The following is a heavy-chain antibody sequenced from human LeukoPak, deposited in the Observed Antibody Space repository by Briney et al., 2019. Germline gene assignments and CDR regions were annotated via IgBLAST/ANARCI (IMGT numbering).Heavy chain of an antibody. CDR2: IYYSGST. Sequence: KSSETLSLTCTVSGGSISSSSYYWGWIRQPPGKGLEWIGSIYYSGSTYYNPSLKSRVTISVDTSKNQFSLKLSSVTAADTAVYYCASWAYDFWSGHRGYYFDYWGQGTLVTVSS. CDR3: ASWAYDFWSGHRGYYFDY. D-gene: IGHD3-3*01. CDR1: GGSISSSSYY. V-gene: IGHV4-39*01. J-gene: IGHJ4*02.